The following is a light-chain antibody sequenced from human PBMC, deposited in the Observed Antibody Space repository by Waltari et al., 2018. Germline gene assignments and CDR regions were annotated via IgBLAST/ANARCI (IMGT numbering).Light chain of an antibody. CDR1: SRDVGGYSL. Sequence: QSALTQPASVSGSPGQSITISCTGSSRDVGGYSLVPWYQQPPGRAPKLLIYAVAKRPSGISHRFSGSKSGNTASLTISGLQGEDEADYYCCSYAGSSSSSVVFGTGTKVIVL. CDR2: AVA. CDR3: CSYAGSSSSSVV. J-gene: IGLJ1*01. V-gene: IGLV2-23*02.